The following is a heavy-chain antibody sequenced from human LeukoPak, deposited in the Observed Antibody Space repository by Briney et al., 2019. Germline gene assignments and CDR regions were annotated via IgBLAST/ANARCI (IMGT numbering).Heavy chain of an antibody. Sequence: GGSLRLSCAASGFTFSSYSMNWVRQAPGKGLEWVSAISGSGDSTYYADSVKGRFTISRDNAKNTLFLQMNSLRAEDTAVYYCAKGIEWLLYCDYWGQGTLVTASS. J-gene: IGHJ4*02. V-gene: IGHV3-23*01. CDR3: AKGIEWLLYCDY. D-gene: IGHD3-3*01. CDR2: ISGSGDST. CDR1: GFTFSSYS.